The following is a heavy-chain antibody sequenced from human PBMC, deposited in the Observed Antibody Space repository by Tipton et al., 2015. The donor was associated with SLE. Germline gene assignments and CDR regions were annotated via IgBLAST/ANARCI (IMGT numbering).Heavy chain of an antibody. CDR3: ARGDFYDSSDYYNDAFDI. D-gene: IGHD3-22*01. J-gene: IGHJ3*02. Sequence: GSLRLSCTASGFTFSSYWMSWARQAPGKGLEWVANIKQDGSEKYYVDSVKGRFTISRDNAQNSLYLQMNSLRAEDTALYYCARGDFYDSSDYYNDAFDIWGQGTMVTVSS. CDR2: IKQDGSEK. CDR1: GFTFSSYW. V-gene: IGHV3-7*01.